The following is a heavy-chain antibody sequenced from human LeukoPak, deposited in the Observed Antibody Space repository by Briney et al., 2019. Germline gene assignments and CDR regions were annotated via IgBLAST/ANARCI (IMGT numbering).Heavy chain of an antibody. CDR2: ISYDGSNK. CDR3: AKDLGYCGVGSCTTIDY. V-gene: IGHV3-30*18. J-gene: IGHJ4*02. Sequence: RGSLRLSCAAFGFTFSSYGMHWVRQAPGKGLEWVAVISYDGSNKYYADSVKGRFTISRDNSKNTLFLQMNSLRAEDTAVYYCAKDLGYCGVGSCTTIDYWGQGTLVTVSS. D-gene: IGHD2-15*01. CDR1: GFTFSSYG.